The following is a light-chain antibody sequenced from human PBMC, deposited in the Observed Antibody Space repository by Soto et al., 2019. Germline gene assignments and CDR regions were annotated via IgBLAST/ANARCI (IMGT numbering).Light chain of an antibody. V-gene: IGLV1-40*01. CDR3: QSYDSSLSGSKVV. Sequence: QSVLTQPPSVSGAPGQRVTISCTGSSSNIGAGYDVHWYQQLPGTAPKLVIYGNRNRPSGVPDRFSGSKSGTSASLAITGLQAEDEADYYCQSYDSSLSGSKVVFGGGTKLPS. CDR2: GNR. CDR1: SSNIGAGYD. J-gene: IGLJ2*01.